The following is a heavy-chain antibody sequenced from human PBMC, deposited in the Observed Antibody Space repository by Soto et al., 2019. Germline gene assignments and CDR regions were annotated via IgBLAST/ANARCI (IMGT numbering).Heavy chain of an antibody. Sequence: QVQLQQWGAGLLKPSETLSLTCAVYGGSFSGYYWSWIRQPPGKGLEWIGEINHSGSTNYNPSLKSRVTISVDTSKNQFSLKLSSVTAADTAVYYCARGTTTYGDYVFWGARFDVRHFDYWGQGTLVTVSS. CDR3: ARGTTTYGDYVFWGARFDVRHFDY. J-gene: IGHJ4*02. D-gene: IGHD4-17*01. V-gene: IGHV4-34*01. CDR2: INHSGST. CDR1: GGSFSGYY.